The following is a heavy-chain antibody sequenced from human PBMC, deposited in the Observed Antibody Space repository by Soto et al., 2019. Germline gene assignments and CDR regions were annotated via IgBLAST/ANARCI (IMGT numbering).Heavy chain of an antibody. CDR3: ASTIYSSSWYYFDY. D-gene: IGHD6-13*01. CDR1: GGSISSGDYY. CDR2: IYYSGST. V-gene: IGHV4-30-4*01. Sequence: SETLFLTCTVSGGSISSGDYYWSWIRQPPGKGLEWIGYIYYSGSTYYNPSLKSRVTISVDTSKNQFSLKLSSVTAADTAVYYCASTIYSSSWYYFDYWGQGTLVTVSS. J-gene: IGHJ4*02.